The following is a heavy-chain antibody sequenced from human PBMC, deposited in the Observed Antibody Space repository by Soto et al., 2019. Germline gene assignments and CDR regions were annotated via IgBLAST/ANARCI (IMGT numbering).Heavy chain of an antibody. Sequence: QLQLQESGPGLVKPSETLSLTCTVSGGSISSSTYYWGWAGKPPGKGLEWIGIIFYRGGTYYNPSLKSRVTISVDTSNNQFSLKLSSVTAADTAVYYCAREFSSGWYGLDYWGQGTLVTVSS. J-gene: IGHJ4*02. CDR2: IFYRGGT. V-gene: IGHV4-39*01. D-gene: IGHD6-19*01. CDR3: AREFSSGWYGLDY. CDR1: GGSISSSTYY.